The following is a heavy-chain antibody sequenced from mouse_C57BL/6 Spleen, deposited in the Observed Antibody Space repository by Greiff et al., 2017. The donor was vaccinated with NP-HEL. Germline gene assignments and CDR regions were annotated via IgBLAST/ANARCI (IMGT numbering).Heavy chain of an antibody. CDR3: ARGYCSSRDYFDY. J-gene: IGHJ2*01. D-gene: IGHD1-1*01. CDR1: GFTFSDYG. CDR2: ISSGSSTI. Sequence: EVKVVESGGGLVKPGGSLKLSCAASGFTFSDYGMHWVRQAPEKGLEWVAYISSGSSTIYYADTVKGRFTISRDNAKNTLFLQMTSLRPEDTAMYYCARGYCSSRDYFDYWGQGTTLTVSS. V-gene: IGHV5-17*01.